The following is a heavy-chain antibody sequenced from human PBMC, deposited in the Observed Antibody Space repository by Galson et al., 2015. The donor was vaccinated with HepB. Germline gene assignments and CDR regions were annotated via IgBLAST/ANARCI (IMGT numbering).Heavy chain of an antibody. J-gene: IGHJ3*02. CDR3: TTEPFSNGAFDI. CDR1: GFTFSNAW. CDR2: IKSKTDGGTT. V-gene: IGHV3-15*01. Sequence: SLRLSCAASGFTFSNAWMSWVRQAPGKGLEWVGRIKSKTDGGTTDYAAPVKGRFTISRDDSKNTLYLQMNSLKTEDTAVYYCTTEPFSNGAFDIWGQGTMVTVSS. D-gene: IGHD6-19*01.